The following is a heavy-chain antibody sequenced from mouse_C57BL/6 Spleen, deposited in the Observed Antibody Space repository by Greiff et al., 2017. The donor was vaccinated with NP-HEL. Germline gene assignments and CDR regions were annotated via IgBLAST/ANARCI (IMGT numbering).Heavy chain of an antibody. V-gene: IGHV1-69*01. CDR1: GYTFTSYW. Sequence: VQLQQPGAELVMPGASVKLSCKASGYTFTSYWMHWVKQSPGQGLEWIGEIDPSDSYTNYNQKFKGKSTLTVDKSSSTAYMQLSSLTSEDSAVYYCARSDYYGSSYVYFDVWGTGTTVTVSS. D-gene: IGHD1-1*01. CDR3: ARSDYYGSSYVYFDV. CDR2: IDPSDSYT. J-gene: IGHJ1*03.